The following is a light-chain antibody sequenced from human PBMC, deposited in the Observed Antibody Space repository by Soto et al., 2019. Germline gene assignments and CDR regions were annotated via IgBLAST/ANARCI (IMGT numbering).Light chain of an antibody. J-gene: IGKJ4*01. CDR1: QSVSSNY. Sequence: EIVLMQSACALSLSPGERATLSCRASQSVSSNYLAWYQQKPGQAPRLLIYGASSRATGVPDRFSGSGSGTDFTLTISKLEPEDFALYYCQQYGSAPPLTFGGGTKVDIK. CDR3: QQYGSAPPLT. V-gene: IGKV3-20*01. CDR2: GAS.